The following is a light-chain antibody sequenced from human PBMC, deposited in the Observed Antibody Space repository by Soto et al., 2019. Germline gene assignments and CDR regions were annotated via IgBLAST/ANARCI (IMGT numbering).Light chain of an antibody. Sequence: EIVLTQSPGTLSLSPGERATLSCRASQSVGSTYLAWYQHKPGQAPSLLIYGASSRATGIPDRFSGSGSGTDFTLTISRLEPEDFAVYYCQQYGSSPRLTFGQGTRLEIK. CDR1: QSVGSTY. V-gene: IGKV3-20*01. CDR3: QQYGSSPRLT. J-gene: IGKJ5*01. CDR2: GAS.